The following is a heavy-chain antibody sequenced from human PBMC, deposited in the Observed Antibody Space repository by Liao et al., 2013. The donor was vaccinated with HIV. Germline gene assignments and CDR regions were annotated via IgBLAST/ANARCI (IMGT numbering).Heavy chain of an antibody. V-gene: IGHV4-61*02. CDR3: ARNMYVNSNYNYYYYMDV. J-gene: IGHJ6*03. Sequence: QVQLQESGPGLVKPSQTLSLTCTVSGGSISSGSYYWSWIRQPAGKGLEWIGRIYTSGSTNYNPSLKSRVTISVDTSKNQFSLKLSSVTAADTAVYYCARNMYVNSNYNYYYYMDVWAKGPRSPSP. CDR2: IYTSGST. D-gene: IGHD4-11*01. CDR1: GGSISSGSYY.